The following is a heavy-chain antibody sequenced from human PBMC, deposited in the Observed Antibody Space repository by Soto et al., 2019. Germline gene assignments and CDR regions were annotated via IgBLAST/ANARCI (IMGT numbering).Heavy chain of an antibody. Sequence: EVQLVESGGGLVQPGGSLRLSCAASGFTFNTYWMSWVRQAPGKGLEWVANIKEDGSEKYYVDSLKGRFTISRDNAKNSLFSQMNNLRAEDNGINYCATDATYGHILTLGYWGLGTLVTVSS. CDR1: GFTFNTYW. J-gene: IGHJ4*02. V-gene: IGHV3-7*01. D-gene: IGHD3-9*01. CDR2: IKEDGSEK. CDR3: ATDATYGHILTLGY.